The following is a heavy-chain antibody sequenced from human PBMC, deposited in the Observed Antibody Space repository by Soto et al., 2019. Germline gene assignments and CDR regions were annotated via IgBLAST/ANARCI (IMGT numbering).Heavy chain of an antibody. CDR2: ISYDGSNK. Sequence: GGSLRLSCAASGFTFSSYAMHWVRQAPGKGLEWVAVISYDGSNKYYADSAKGRFTISRDNSKNTLYLQMNSLRAEDTAVYYCARGSSDGYNFPFDYWGQGTLVTVSS. D-gene: IGHD5-12*01. CDR1: GFTFSSYA. J-gene: IGHJ4*02. CDR3: ARGSSDGYNFPFDY. V-gene: IGHV3-30-3*01.